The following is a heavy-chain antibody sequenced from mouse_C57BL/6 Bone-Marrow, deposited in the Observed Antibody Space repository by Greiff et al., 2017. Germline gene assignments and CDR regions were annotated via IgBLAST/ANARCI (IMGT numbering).Heavy chain of an antibody. Sequence: VQLQQSGPVLVKPGASVKMSCKASGYTFTDYYMNWVKQSHGKSLEWIGVINPYNGGTSYNQKFKGKATLTVDKSSSPAYMGLNSLTAEDSAVYYCAKWGTGTGVYCDYWGQGTTLTVSS. CDR2: INPYNGGT. CDR1: GYTFTDYY. J-gene: IGHJ2*01. CDR3: AKWGTGTGVYCDY. D-gene: IGHD4-1*01. V-gene: IGHV1-19*01.